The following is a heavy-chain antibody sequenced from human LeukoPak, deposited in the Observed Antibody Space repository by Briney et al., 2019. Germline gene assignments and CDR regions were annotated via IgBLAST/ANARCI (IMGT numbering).Heavy chain of an antibody. Sequence: PSETLSLNCTGSGGSISSSSYYWGWIRQPPGKGLEWIGSIYYSGSTYYNPSLKSRVTISVDTSKNQFSLKLSSVTAADTAVYYCASLTTVTKYWGQGTLVTVSS. CDR2: IYYSGST. CDR3: ASLTTVTKY. CDR1: GGSISSSSYY. V-gene: IGHV4-39*01. J-gene: IGHJ4*02. D-gene: IGHD4-17*01.